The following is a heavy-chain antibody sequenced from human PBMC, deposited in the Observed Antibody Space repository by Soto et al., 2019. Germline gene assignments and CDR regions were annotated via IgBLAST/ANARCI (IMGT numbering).Heavy chain of an antibody. CDR1: GFTFSSYG. V-gene: IGHV3-33*01. D-gene: IGHD2-21*01. Sequence: QVQLVESGGGVVQPGRSLRLSCAASGFTFSSYGMHWVRQAPGKGLEWVAVIWYDGSNKYYADSVKGRFTISRDNSKNTLDRPMDSLRAGDTAVYYCARAPPIASTLNFDYWGQGTLVTVSS. CDR2: IWYDGSNK. CDR3: ARAPPIASTLNFDY. J-gene: IGHJ4*02.